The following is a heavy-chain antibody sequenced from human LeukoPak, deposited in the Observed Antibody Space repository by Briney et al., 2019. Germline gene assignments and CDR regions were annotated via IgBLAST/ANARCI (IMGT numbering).Heavy chain of an antibody. V-gene: IGHV3-9*02. CDR2: ISWNSGSI. CDR3: AKDTAAGGLYYFDY. D-gene: IGHD6-13*01. J-gene: IGHJ4*02. CDR1: GLTSDDYA. Sequence: GRSLRLSCAASGLTSDDYAMHWVRQAPGKGLEWVSGISWNSGSIGYADSVKGRFTISRDNAKNSLYLQMNSLRAEDMALYYCAKDTAAGGLYYFDYWGQGTLVTVSS.